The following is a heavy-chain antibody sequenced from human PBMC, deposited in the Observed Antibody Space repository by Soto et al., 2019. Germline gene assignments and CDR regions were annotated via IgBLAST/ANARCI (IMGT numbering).Heavy chain of an antibody. D-gene: IGHD6-19*01. V-gene: IGHV3-53*01. J-gene: IGHJ5*02. CDR1: GFTVSSNY. CDR2: IYSGGST. CDR3: ARDENSSGWYRFDP. Sequence: GGSLRLSCAASGFTVSSNYMSWVRQAPGKGLEWVSVIYSGGSTYYADSVKGRFTISRDNSKNTLYLQMNSLRAEDTAVYYCARDENSSGWYRFDPWGQGTLVTVSS.